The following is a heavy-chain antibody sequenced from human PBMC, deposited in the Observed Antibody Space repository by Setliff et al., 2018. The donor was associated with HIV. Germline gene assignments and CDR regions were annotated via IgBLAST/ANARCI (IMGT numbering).Heavy chain of an antibody. J-gene: IGHJ5*02. D-gene: IGHD6-19*01. CDR3: ARQPGYSSGWYFTASGFDP. Sequence: SETLSLTCTVSGGSISSSNYYWGWIRQPPGKGLEWIGSIYYSGNTYYNPSLKSRVTISADTSKNEFFLKLTSVTAADTAVYYCARQPGYSSGWYFTASGFDPWGQGTLVTVSS. V-gene: IGHV4-39*01. CDR1: GGSISSSNYY. CDR2: IYYSGNT.